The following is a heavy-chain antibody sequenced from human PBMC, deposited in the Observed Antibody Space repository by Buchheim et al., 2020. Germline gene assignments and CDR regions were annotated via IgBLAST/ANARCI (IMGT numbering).Heavy chain of an antibody. CDR2: ISYDGSKK. Sequence: QVQVVESGGGVVQPGGSPRLSCAASGFNFKNYGMHWVRQAPGKGLEWVAVISYDGSKKFYGDSVKGRFTISRDNSKNMVYLQMSSLKAEDTAEYYCTRAYSYGSGDYYSRMGCFFGMDVWGPGTT. CDR3: TRAYSYGSGDYYSRMGCFFGMDV. J-gene: IGHJ6*02. D-gene: IGHD3-10*01. V-gene: IGHV3-30*03. CDR1: GFNFKNYG.